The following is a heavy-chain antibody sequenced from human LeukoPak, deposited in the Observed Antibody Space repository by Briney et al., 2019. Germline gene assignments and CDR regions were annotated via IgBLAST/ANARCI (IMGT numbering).Heavy chain of an antibody. D-gene: IGHD2-15*01. Sequence: PSETLSLTCAVYGGSFSGYYWSWIRQAPGMGLEWIGEINHSGNTNYNPSLKSRVTISVDTSKNQFSLKLSSVTAADTAVYYCVTEPGYCTGGRCYGGWFDPWGQGTLVTVSS. V-gene: IGHV4-34*01. J-gene: IGHJ5*02. CDR2: INHSGNT. CDR1: GGSFSGYY. CDR3: VTEPGYCTGGRCYGGWFDP.